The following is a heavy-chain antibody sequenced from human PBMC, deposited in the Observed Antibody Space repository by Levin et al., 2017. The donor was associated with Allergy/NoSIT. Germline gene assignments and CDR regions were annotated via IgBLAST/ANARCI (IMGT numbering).Heavy chain of an antibody. CDR1: GGSISGYF. Sequence: KPSETLSLTCSVSGGSISGYFWSWIRQSPGKGLEWIGYIYYSGSTNYNPSLKSRVTISHDTSRNQISLKVRSVSAADTAVYYCARVRPEGADDSFDVWGQGTMVTVSS. V-gene: IGHV4-59*01. CDR2: IYYSGST. CDR3: ARVRPEGADDSFDV. J-gene: IGHJ3*01.